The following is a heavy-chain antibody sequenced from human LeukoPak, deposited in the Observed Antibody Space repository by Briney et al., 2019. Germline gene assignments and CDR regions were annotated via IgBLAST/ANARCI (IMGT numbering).Heavy chain of an antibody. Sequence: GESLKISWKGSGYSFTSNWIAWVRQMPGKGLEWMGIIYPGDSDTRYSPSFQGQVTISADKSISTTYLQWSSLKASDTAMYYCAKEGTTVVRRGYGMDVWGQGTSVTVSS. V-gene: IGHV5-51*01. CDR2: IYPGDSDT. D-gene: IGHD4-23*01. CDR3: AKEGTTVVRRGYGMDV. CDR1: GYSFTSNW. J-gene: IGHJ6*02.